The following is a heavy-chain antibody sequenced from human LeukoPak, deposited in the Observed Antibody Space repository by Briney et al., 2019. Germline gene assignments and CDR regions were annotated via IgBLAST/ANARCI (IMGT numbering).Heavy chain of an antibody. CDR3: AKDSDSGLSDY. Sequence: GSLRLSCAASEFTFSSYVMNWVRQAPGKGLEWVSAISGSGGSTYYADSVKGRFTISRDNSKNTLYLQMNSLRAEDTAVYYCAKDSDSGLSDYWGQGTLVTVSS. CDR1: EFTFSSYV. J-gene: IGHJ4*02. D-gene: IGHD1-26*01. V-gene: IGHV3-23*01. CDR2: ISGSGGST.